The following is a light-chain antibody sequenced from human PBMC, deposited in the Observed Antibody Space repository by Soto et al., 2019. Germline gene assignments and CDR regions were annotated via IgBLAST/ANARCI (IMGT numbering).Light chain of an antibody. Sequence: QSVLTQPPSASATPGQRVIISCSGGSSNIGSNTVNWYQQLPGTAPKLLIYSNNQRPSGVPDRFSGSKSGTSASLAISGLQSEDEADYYCATWDDSLNGGVFGGGTKLTVL. J-gene: IGLJ3*02. CDR2: SNN. CDR3: ATWDDSLNGGV. CDR1: SSNIGSNT. V-gene: IGLV1-44*01.